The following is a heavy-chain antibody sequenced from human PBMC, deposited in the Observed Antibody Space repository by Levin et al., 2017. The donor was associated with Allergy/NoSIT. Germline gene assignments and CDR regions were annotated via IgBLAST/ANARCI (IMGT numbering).Heavy chain of an antibody. D-gene: IGHD3-3*01. CDR2: INHSGST. Sequence: SQTLSLTCAVYGGSFSGYYWSWIRQPPGKGLEWIGEINHSGSTNYNPSLKSRVTISVDTSKNQFSLKLSSVTAADTAVYYCARGLSLYYDFWSGYYMNWFDPWGQGTLVTVSS. J-gene: IGHJ5*02. CDR3: ARGLSLYYDFWSGYYMNWFDP. CDR1: GGSFSGYY. V-gene: IGHV4-34*01.